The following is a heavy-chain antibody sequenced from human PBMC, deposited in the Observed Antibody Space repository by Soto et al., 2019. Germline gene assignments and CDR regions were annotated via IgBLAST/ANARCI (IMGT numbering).Heavy chain of an antibody. D-gene: IGHD2-2*02. CDR1: GGTFSSYA. Sequence: SVKVSCKASGGTFSSYAISWVRQAPGQGLEWMGGIIPIFGTANYAQKFQGRVTITADKSTSTAYMELSSLRSEDTAVYYCARGGYCSSTSCYTVLDYWGQGTLVTV. J-gene: IGHJ4*02. CDR2: IIPIFGTA. CDR3: ARGGYCSSTSCYTVLDY. V-gene: IGHV1-69*06.